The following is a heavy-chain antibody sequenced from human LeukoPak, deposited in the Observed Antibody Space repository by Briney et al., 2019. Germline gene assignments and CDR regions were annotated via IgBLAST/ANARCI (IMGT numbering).Heavy chain of an antibody. CDR1: GFTFSSYG. V-gene: IGHV3-30*03. D-gene: IGHD2-21*01. CDR3: AREGVGISHYFDY. Sequence: GGSLRLSCAASGFTFSSYGMHWVRQAPGKGLEWVAVISYDGSNKYYADSVKGRFTISRDNAKNSLYLQMYSLRAEDTALYYCAREGVGISHYFDYWGQGTLVTVSS. J-gene: IGHJ4*02. CDR2: ISYDGSNK.